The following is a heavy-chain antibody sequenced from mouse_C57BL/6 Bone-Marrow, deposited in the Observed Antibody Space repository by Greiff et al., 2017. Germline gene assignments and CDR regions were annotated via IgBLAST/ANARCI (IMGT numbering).Heavy chain of an antibody. CDR3: AREGYYYGSYYFDY. CDR1: GYTFTSYW. CDR2: IHPNSGST. Sequence: QVHVKQPGAELVKPGASVKLSCKASGYTFTSYWMHWVKQRPGQGLEWIGMIHPNSGSTNYNEKFKSKATLTVDKSSSTAYMQLSSLTSEDSAVYYCAREGYYYGSYYFDYWGQGTTLTVSS. V-gene: IGHV1-64*01. J-gene: IGHJ2*01. D-gene: IGHD1-1*01.